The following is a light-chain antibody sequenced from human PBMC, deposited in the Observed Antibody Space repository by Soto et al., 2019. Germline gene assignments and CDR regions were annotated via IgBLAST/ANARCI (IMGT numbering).Light chain of an antibody. J-gene: IGLJ3*02. Sequence: QLVLTQSPSASASLGASVKLTCTLSSGHSSYAIAWHQQQPEKGPRYLMKLNSDGSHSKGDGIPDRFSGSSSGAERYLTISGLQSEDEADYYCQTLGTGIWVFGGGTKLTVL. CDR2: LNSDGSH. CDR3: QTLGTGIWV. CDR1: SGHSSYA. V-gene: IGLV4-69*01.